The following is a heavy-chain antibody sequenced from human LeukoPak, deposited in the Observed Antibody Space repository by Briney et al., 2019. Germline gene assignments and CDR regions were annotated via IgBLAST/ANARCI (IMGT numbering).Heavy chain of an antibody. Sequence: SETLSLTCTVSGGSISSYYWSWIRQPPGKGLKWIGYIYYSGSTNYNPSLKSRVTISVDTSKNQFSLKLSSVTAADTAVYYCAREGGYCSSTSCRNWFDPWGQGTLVTVSS. J-gene: IGHJ5*02. CDR2: IYYSGST. CDR1: GGSISSYY. D-gene: IGHD2-2*01. CDR3: AREGGYCSSTSCRNWFDP. V-gene: IGHV4-59*01.